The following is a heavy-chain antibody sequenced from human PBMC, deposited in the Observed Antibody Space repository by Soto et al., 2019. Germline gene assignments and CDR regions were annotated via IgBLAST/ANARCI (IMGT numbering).Heavy chain of an antibody. J-gene: IGHJ6*02. Sequence: QVQLQESGPGLVKPSGTLSLTCSVSGVSVTSKNWWTWVRQSPGKGLEWIGEIYYGGSINYNPSLKSRATISIDKSKNHFSLNLTSMTAADTAVYFCAREVSEGHLTLNYKFYGLDVWGQGTTVTVSS. CDR2: IYYGGSI. CDR1: GVSVTSKNW. D-gene: IGHD3-9*01. V-gene: IGHV4-4*02. CDR3: AREVSEGHLTLNYKFYGLDV.